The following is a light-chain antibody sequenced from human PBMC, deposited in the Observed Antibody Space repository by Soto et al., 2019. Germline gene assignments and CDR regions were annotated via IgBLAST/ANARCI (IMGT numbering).Light chain of an antibody. J-gene: IGKJ4*01. CDR3: QRYNNYPLT. Sequence: IQMTQSPSTLAASVGYRVTITCRASQNIDAWLAWYQQKPGKAPKVLIYKASSLESGVPSRFSGSGSGKEFTITISSLQPDDSATYYCQRYNNYPLTFGGGTKVDIK. CDR2: KAS. V-gene: IGKV1-5*03. CDR1: QNIDAW.